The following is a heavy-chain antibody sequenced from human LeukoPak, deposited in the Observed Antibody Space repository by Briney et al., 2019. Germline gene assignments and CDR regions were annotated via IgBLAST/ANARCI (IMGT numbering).Heavy chain of an antibody. CDR2: INHSGST. CDR3: ARGLSRSGWRKDPNWFDP. Sequence: KPSETLSLTCAVYGGSFSGYYWSWIRQPPGKGLEWIGEINHSGSTNYNPSLKSRVTISVDTYKNQFSLKLSSVTAADTAVYYCARGLSRSGWRKDPNWFDPWGQGTLVTVSS. D-gene: IGHD6-19*01. CDR1: GGSFSGYY. V-gene: IGHV4-34*01. J-gene: IGHJ5*02.